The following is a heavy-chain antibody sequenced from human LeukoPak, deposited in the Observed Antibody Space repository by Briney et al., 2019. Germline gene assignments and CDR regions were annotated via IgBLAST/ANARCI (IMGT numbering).Heavy chain of an antibody. D-gene: IGHD3-22*01. CDR1: GFTFSSYS. CDR3: ARGVVITSYYFDY. V-gene: IGHV3-48*01. CDR2: ISSSGSTK. Sequence: PGGSLRLSCAASGFTFSSYSMNWVRQAPGKGLEWVSYISSSGSTKHYADSVKGRFTISRDNAKNSLHLQMNSLRGEDTAVYYCARGVVITSYYFDYWGQGTLSPSPQ. J-gene: IGHJ4*02.